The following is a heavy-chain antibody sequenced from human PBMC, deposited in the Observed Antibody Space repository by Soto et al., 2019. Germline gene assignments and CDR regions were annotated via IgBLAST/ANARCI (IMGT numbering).Heavy chain of an antibody. V-gene: IGHV4-39*07. CDR3: AREIRGYSYGFGYYYYGMDV. D-gene: IGHD5-18*01. CDR2: IYYSGST. CDR1: GGSISSSSYY. Sequence: SGTLSLTCTVSGGSISSSSYYWGWIRQPPGKGLEWIGSIYYSGSTYYNPSLKSRVTISVDTSKNQFSLKLSSVTAADTAVYYCAREIRGYSYGFGYYYYGMDVWGQGTTVTVSS. J-gene: IGHJ6*02.